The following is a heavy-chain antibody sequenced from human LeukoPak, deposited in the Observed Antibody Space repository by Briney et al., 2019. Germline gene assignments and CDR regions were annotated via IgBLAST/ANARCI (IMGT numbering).Heavy chain of an antibody. J-gene: IGHJ5*02. CDR1: GGSISTSSYY. D-gene: IGHD3-16*01. CDR2: IYYDGTT. V-gene: IGHV4-39*07. Sequence: SETLSLTCTVSGGSISTSSYYWGWIRQPPGKGLEWIGTIYYDGTTYSNPSLKSRVTISVDTSKNQFSLKLSSVTAADTAVYYCARAGGFIVAAEGNWFDPWGQGTLVTVSS. CDR3: ARAGGFIVAAEGNWFDP.